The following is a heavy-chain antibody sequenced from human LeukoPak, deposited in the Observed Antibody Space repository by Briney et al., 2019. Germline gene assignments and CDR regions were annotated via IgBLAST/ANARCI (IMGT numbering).Heavy chain of an antibody. J-gene: IGHJ3*02. D-gene: IGHD3-10*01. Sequence: GGSLRLSCAASGFTFSSYAMSWVRQAPGKGLEWASGISGSGGSTYYADSVKGRFTISRANSKNTLYLEMNSLRADDTAVYYCAKDRGGSGSYYYSAFDIWGQGTMVTVSS. CDR2: ISGSGGST. V-gene: IGHV3-23*01. CDR1: GFTFSSYA. CDR3: AKDRGGSGSYYYSAFDI.